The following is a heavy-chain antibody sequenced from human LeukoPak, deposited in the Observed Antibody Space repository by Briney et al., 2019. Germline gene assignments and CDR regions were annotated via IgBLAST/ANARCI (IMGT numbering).Heavy chain of an antibody. V-gene: IGHV3-30-3*01. Sequence: GRSLRLSCAASGFTFSSYAMHWVRQAPGKGLEWVAVISYDGSNKYYADSVKGRFTISRDNSKNTLYLQMNSLRAEDTAVYYCARDLGSGYYDSVGYWGQGTLVTVSS. J-gene: IGHJ4*02. CDR2: ISYDGSNK. D-gene: IGHD3-22*01. CDR1: GFTFSSYA. CDR3: ARDLGSGYYDSVGY.